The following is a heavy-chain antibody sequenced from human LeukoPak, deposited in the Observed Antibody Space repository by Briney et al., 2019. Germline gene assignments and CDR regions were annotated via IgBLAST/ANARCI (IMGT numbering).Heavy chain of an antibody. CDR1: GFTFSSSA. CDR3: AKSGGGHTYYDILTGYSPVDY. CDR2: ISGSGSGGST. D-gene: IGHD3-9*01. Sequence: GGSLRLSCAASGFTFSSSAMSWVRQAPGKGLEWVSCISGSGSGGSTYYADSVKGRFTISRDNSKNTLYLQMNSLRVEDTAVYYCAKSGGGHTYYDILTGYSPVDYWGQGTLVTVSS. V-gene: IGHV3-23*01. J-gene: IGHJ4*02.